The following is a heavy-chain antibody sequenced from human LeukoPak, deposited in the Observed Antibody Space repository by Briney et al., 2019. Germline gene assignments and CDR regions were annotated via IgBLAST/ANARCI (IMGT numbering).Heavy chain of an antibody. CDR3: ARDPGGLAPAGPRKPYYYYVMDV. J-gene: IGHJ6*04. CDR1: GGSISRYY. V-gene: IGHV4-59*01. D-gene: IGHD6-13*01. Sequence: SETLSLTCTVSGGSISRYYWSWIRQAPGKGLEWIGYIYYSGSTKYKPSPMSRVTILVDTSKNQLSLKLSSVTAADTAVYYCARDPGGLAPAGPRKPYYYYVMDVWGKGTTVTVSS. CDR2: IYYSGST.